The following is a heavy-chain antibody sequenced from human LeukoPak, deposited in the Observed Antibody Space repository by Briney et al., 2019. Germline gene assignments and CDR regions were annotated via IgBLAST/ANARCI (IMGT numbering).Heavy chain of an antibody. Sequence: GGSLRLSCAASGFTFGSYWMHWVRQAPGKGLVWVSGINSDGTSTSYADSVKGRFTISRDNAKKTLYLQMNSLRAEDTAVYYCARSTVGATNNFDYWGQGTLVTVSS. D-gene: IGHD1-26*01. J-gene: IGHJ4*02. CDR3: ARSTVGATNNFDY. CDR2: INSDGTST. CDR1: GFTFGSYW. V-gene: IGHV3-74*01.